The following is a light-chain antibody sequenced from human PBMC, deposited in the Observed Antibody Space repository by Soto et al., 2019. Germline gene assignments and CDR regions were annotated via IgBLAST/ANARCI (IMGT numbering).Light chain of an antibody. V-gene: IGLV2-23*01. Sequence: QSGLTQPASVSGSPGQSITSSCTGTSSDVGSYNLVPWYQQHPGKAPKLMIYEGSKRPSGVSDRFSGSKSGNTASLTISGLQAEDEADYYCCSYAGSGTPYVFGNGTKVTVL. CDR2: EGS. J-gene: IGLJ1*01. CDR1: SSDVGSYNL. CDR3: CSYAGSGTPYV.